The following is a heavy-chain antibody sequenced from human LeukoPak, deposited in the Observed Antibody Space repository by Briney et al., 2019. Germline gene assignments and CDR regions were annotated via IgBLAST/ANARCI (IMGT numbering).Heavy chain of an antibody. CDR2: IKSKTDGGTT. CDR1: GFTFSNAW. CDR3: TTDQGRYCSSTSCYVFDY. Sequence: GGSLRLSCAASGFTFSNAWMSWVRQAPGKGLEWVGRIKSKTDGGTTDYAAPVKGRFTISRDDSKNTLYLQMNSLKTEDTAVYYCTTDQGRYCSSTSCYVFDYWGQGTLVTASS. D-gene: IGHD2-2*01. V-gene: IGHV3-15*01. J-gene: IGHJ4*02.